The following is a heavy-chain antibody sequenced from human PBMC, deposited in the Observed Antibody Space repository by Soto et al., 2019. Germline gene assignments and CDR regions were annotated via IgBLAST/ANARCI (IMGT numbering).Heavy chain of an antibody. CDR1: GCSFRNYG. Sequence: EVHLVESGGGLVQPGMSLRLSCAASGCSFRNYGMHWVRRVPGKGLEWVSGISWHSGTIGDADSVRGRFTISRDNAKNSLYLQMNSLRPEDTAFYYCVNEKLYSNYEYYFDSWGQGTLVTVS. CDR2: ISWHSGTI. CDR3: VNEKLYSNYEYYFDS. J-gene: IGHJ4*02. V-gene: IGHV3-9*01. D-gene: IGHD4-4*01.